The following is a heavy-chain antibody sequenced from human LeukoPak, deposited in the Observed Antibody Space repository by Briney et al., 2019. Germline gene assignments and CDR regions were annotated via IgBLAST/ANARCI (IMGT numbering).Heavy chain of an antibody. V-gene: IGHV4-34*01. CDR1: GGSFGGYY. Sequence: PSETLSLTCAVYGGSFGGYYWSWIRQPPGKGLEWIGEINHSGSTNYNPSLKSRVTISVDTSKNQFSLKLSSVTAADTAVYYCARRYYGSGRSLDYWGQGTLVTVSS. D-gene: IGHD3-10*01. CDR3: ARRYYGSGRSLDY. CDR2: INHSGST. J-gene: IGHJ4*02.